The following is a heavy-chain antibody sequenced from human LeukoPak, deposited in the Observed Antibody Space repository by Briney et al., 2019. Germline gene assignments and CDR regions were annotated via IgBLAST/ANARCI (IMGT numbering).Heavy chain of an antibody. CDR2: NAHDGTT. D-gene: IGHD1-26*01. V-gene: IGHV4/OR15-8*01. CDR3: TREDRPYCPFAY. Sequence: SETLSLTCGVSGGSIDITNYWSWVRQAPGKGLEWIGENAHDGTTNYNPSLRSRVAMSLDRANNQFSLSLTSVTAADTAVYYCTREDRPYCPFAYWGQGVLGTLSS. J-gene: IGHJ4*02. CDR1: GGSIDITNY.